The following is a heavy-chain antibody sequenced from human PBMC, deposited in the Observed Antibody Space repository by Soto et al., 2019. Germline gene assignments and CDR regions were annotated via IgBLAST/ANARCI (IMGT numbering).Heavy chain of an antibody. Sequence: ASVKVSCKASGYTFTSYDINWVRQATGQGLEWMGWMNPNSGNTGYAQKFQGRVTMTRKTSISTAYMELSSLRSEDTAVYYCARAHSCSNGLCQYYFDYWGQGTLVTVSS. V-gene: IGHV1-8*01. CDR1: GYTFTSYD. CDR3: ARAHSCSNGLCQYYFDY. J-gene: IGHJ4*02. D-gene: IGHD2-8*01. CDR2: MNPNSGNT.